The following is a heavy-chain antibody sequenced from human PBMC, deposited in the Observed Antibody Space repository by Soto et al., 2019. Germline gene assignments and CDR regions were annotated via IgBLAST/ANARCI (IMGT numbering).Heavy chain of an antibody. D-gene: IGHD3-10*01. CDR1: GGSISSYY. Sequence: SETLSLTCTVSGGSISSYYWSWIRQPPGKGLEWIGYIYYSGSTNYNPSLKSRVTISVDTSKNQFSLKLSSVTAADTAVYYCARLRYYYGSQGFDSWGQGTLVTVSS. V-gene: IGHV4-59*08. CDR3: ARLRYYYGSQGFDS. CDR2: IYYSGST. J-gene: IGHJ5*01.